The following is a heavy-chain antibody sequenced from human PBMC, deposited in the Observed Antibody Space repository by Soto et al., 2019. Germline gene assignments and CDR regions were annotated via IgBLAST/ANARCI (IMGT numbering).Heavy chain of an antibody. CDR2: IGTTGDT. V-gene: IGHV3-13*01. CDR1: GFTFSSHD. D-gene: IGHD2-15*01. J-gene: IGHJ4*03. Sequence: EVQLVESGGGLVQPGGSLRLSCAASGFTFSSHDMHWVRQVTGKGLEWVSGIGTTGDTYYPGSVKGRFTISRENAKNSLYLQMNSLRAEDTAIYYWARTGTNWYDYWGQGTPVTVSS. CDR3: ARTGTNWYDY.